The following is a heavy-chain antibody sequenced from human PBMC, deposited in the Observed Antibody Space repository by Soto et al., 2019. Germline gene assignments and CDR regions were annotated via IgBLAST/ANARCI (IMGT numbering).Heavy chain of an antibody. CDR3: ARARNPLSGGAKDYYYYGMDV. Sequence: QVQLVQSGAEVKKPGASVKVSCKASGYTFTSYDIDWVRQATGQGLEWMGWMNPNSGNTGYAQKFQGRVTMTRNTSISTAYMELSSLRSEDTAVYYCARARNPLSGGAKDYYYYGMDVWGQGTTVTVSS. J-gene: IGHJ6*02. D-gene: IGHD1-26*01. CDR1: GYTFTSYD. V-gene: IGHV1-8*01. CDR2: MNPNSGNT.